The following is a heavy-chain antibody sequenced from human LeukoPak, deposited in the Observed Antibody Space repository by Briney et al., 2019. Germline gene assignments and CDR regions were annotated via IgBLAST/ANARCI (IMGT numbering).Heavy chain of an antibody. CDR2: ISSSGSTI. J-gene: IGHJ4*02. V-gene: IGHV3-48*03. CDR3: ARAVGRSSSWSPIPGGDFDY. CDR1: GFTFSSYE. D-gene: IGHD6-13*01. Sequence: GGSLRLSCAASGFTFSSYEMNWVRQAPGKGLEWVSYISSSGSTIYYADSVKGRFTISGDNAKNSLYLQMNSLRAEDTAVYYCARAVGRSSSWSPIPGGDFDYWGQGTLVTVSS.